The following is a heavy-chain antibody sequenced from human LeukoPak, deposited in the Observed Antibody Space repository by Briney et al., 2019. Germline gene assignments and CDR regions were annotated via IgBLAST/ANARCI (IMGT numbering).Heavy chain of an antibody. Sequence: SETLSLTCAVYGESLNGHYWSWIRQPPGKGLGWIGEGDDTGGTKFNPSLKGRVTISADTSKNQFSLKLTSVTAADTAVYYCAKNGQSGFSFDPWGQGTLVTVSS. CDR1: GESLNGHY. V-gene: IGHV4-34*01. CDR3: AKNGQSGFSFDP. J-gene: IGHJ5*02. D-gene: IGHD2-8*01. CDR2: GDDTGGT.